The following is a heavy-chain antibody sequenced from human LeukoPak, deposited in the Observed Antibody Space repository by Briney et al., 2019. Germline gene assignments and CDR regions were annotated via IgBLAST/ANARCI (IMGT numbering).Heavy chain of an antibody. V-gene: IGHV3-23*01. CDR1: GFTFSNYA. CDR2: IVNSGGST. CDR3: AKDRAGYSYGMFDS. J-gene: IGHJ4*02. Sequence: GGSLRLSCVASGFTFSNYAMSWVRQAPGKGLEWVSGIVNSGGSTYYADSVRGRLTISRDNSKKTVYLQMSSLRGDDTAIYYCAKDRAGYSYGMFDSWGQGTLVTVSS. D-gene: IGHD5-18*01.